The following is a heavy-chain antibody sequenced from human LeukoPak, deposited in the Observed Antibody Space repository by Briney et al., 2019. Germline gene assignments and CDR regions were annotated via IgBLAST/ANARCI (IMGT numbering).Heavy chain of an antibody. CDR3: ARDKYTGYETFDY. V-gene: IGHV1-2*02. Sequence: ASVTVSCKASGYTFTGYYIHWVRQAPGQGLEWMGWINPNKGGTNYAQKFQGRVTMTRDTSISTAYMELNRLTSDDTAVYYCARDKYTGYETFDYWGQGTPVTVSS. CDR1: GYTFTGYY. J-gene: IGHJ4*02. D-gene: IGHD5-12*01. CDR2: INPNKGGT.